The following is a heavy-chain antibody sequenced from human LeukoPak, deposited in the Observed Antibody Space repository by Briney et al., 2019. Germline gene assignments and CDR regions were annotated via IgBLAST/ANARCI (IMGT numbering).Heavy chain of an antibody. Sequence: GGSLRLSCAASGFTFSSYSTNWVRQAPGKRLEWVSYISSSSSTIYYADSVKGRFTISRDNAKNSLYLQMNSLRAEDTAVYYCARLTGTESVWFGDYWGQGTLVTVSS. CDR1: GFTFSSYS. J-gene: IGHJ4*02. D-gene: IGHD3-10*01. V-gene: IGHV3-48*04. CDR2: ISSSSSTI. CDR3: ARLTGTESVWFGDY.